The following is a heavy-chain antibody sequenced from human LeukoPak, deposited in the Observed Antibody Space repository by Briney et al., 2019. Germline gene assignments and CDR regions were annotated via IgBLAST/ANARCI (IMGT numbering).Heavy chain of an antibody. D-gene: IGHD3-10*01. J-gene: IGHJ5*02. CDR1: GGSFSGYY. V-gene: IGHV4-34*01. Sequence: PSETLSLTCAVYGGSFSGYYWSWIRQPPGKGLEWIGEINHSGSTNYNPSLKSRVTISVDTSKNQFSLRLSSVTAADTAVYYCARNELLLWFGELLMSPNWFDPWGQGTLVTVSS. CDR2: INHSGST. CDR3: ARNELLLWFGELLMSPNWFDP.